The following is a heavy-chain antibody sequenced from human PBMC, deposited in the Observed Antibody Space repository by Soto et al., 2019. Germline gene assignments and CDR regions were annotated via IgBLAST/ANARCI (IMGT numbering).Heavy chain of an antibody. D-gene: IGHD1-26*01. Sequence: QITLKESGPPPVQPTQTLTLTCTFSGFSLSSSGVGVGWIRQPPGKALEWLALIYWNDDKRYSPSLKSRLTIIKDTSKNPVILKMTNMDPVDTATYCCAHWTISGSLYYFDTWRQRPLVTVSS. V-gene: IGHV2-5*01. CDR3: AHWTISGSLYYFDT. CDR2: IYWNDDK. J-gene: IGHJ4*02. CDR1: GFSLSSSGVG.